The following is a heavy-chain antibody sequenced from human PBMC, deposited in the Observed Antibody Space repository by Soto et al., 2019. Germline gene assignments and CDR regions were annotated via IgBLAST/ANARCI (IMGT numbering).Heavy chain of an antibody. J-gene: IGHJ6*01. CDR3: ARSSGTTDYYYGMEV. CDR1: GFTFSSYE. D-gene: IGHD1-7*01. V-gene: IGHV3-48*03. CDR2: ISSSGSTI. Sequence: LRLSCSASGFTFSSYEMNWVRQAPGKWLEWVSYISSSGSTIYYADSVKGRFTISRDNAKNSLYLQMNSLRAEDTAVYYCARSSGTTDYYYGMEVWGQGTTVTVSS.